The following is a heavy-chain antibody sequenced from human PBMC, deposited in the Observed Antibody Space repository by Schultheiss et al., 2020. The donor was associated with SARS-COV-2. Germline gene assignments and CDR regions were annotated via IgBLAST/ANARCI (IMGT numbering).Heavy chain of an antibody. CDR2: ISSSGST. V-gene: IGHV4-59*08. CDR1: AGSISGYY. Sequence: SQTLSLTCSVSAGSISGYYWSWIRQPPGKGLEWIGYISSSGSTNYSPSLKSRVTISVDTSKDQFSLKLSSVTAADTVVYFCARRRDYMDVWGKGTTVTVSS. CDR3: ARRRDYMDV. J-gene: IGHJ6*03.